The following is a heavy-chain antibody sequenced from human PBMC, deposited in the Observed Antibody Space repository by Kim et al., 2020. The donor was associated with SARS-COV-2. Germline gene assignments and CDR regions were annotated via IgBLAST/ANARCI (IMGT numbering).Heavy chain of an antibody. V-gene: IGHV4-34*01. Sequence: SETLSLTCAVYGGSFSGYYWSWIRQPPGKGLEWIGEINHSGSTNYNPSLKSRVTISVDTSKNQFSLKLSSVTAADTAVYYCAREMGFGTHGSNWFDPWG. D-gene: IGHD3-10*01. CDR3: AREMGFGTHGSNWFDP. J-gene: IGHJ5*02. CDR1: GGSFSGYY. CDR2: INHSGST.